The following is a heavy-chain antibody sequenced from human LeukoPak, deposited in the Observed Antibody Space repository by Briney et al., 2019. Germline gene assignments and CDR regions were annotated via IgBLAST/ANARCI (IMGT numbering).Heavy chain of an antibody. D-gene: IGHD6-19*01. CDR2: ISSTGIPT. CDR3: AREPYDSSGWLYYFDY. Sequence: GGSLRLSCAASGFTFDDYAMHWVRQAPGKGLEWVSCISSTGIPTYYADSVKGRFTISRDNAKNSLYLQMTSLRAEDTAVYYCAREPYDSSGWLYYFDYWGQGTLVTVSS. V-gene: IGHV3-11*01. CDR1: GFTFDDYA. J-gene: IGHJ4*02.